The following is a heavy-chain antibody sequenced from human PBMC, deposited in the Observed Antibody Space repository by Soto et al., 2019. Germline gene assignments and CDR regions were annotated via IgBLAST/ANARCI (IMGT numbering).Heavy chain of an antibody. J-gene: IGHJ6*02. CDR2: IYYSGST. D-gene: IGHD6-19*01. CDR1: GGSISSYY. Sequence: SLTGTVPGGSISSYYWSWIRHPPGKGLEWSGCIYYSGSTNYNPSLKSRVTISVDTSKNQFSLKLRSVTAADTAVYYCARDRGRIAVAGPALYYYYGMDVWGQGTTVTVSS. V-gene: IGHV4-59*01. CDR3: ARDRGRIAVAGPALYYYYGMDV.